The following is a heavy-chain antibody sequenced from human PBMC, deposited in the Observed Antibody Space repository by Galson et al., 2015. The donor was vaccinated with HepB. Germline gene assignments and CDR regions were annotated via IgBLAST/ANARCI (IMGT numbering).Heavy chain of an antibody. Sequence: SLRLSCAASGFTFSYYAMHWVRQAPGKGLEWVAVISYDGSNKYYADSVKGRFTISRDNSKNTLYLQMNSLRAEDTAVYYCPVAHENIWVRGVSAFDIWGQGTMVTVSS. CDR3: PVAHENIWVRGVSAFDI. D-gene: IGHD3-10*01. J-gene: IGHJ3*02. V-gene: IGHV3-30*04. CDR1: GFTFSYYA. CDR2: ISYDGSNK.